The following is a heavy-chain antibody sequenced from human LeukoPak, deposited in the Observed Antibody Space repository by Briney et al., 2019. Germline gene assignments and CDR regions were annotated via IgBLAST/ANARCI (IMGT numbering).Heavy chain of an antibody. CDR2: IFYTGST. V-gene: IGHV4-59*11. J-gene: IGHJ4*02. CDR3: ARERTMVRGVIITRYFDY. D-gene: IGHD3-10*01. CDR1: GGSIYSHH. Sequence: NPSETLSLTCTVSGGSIYSHHWSWIRQPPGKGQEWIGYIFYTGSTNYNPSLNSRVTISVDTLKNQFSLKLSSVTAADTAVYYCARERTMVRGVIITRYFDYWGQGTLVTVSS.